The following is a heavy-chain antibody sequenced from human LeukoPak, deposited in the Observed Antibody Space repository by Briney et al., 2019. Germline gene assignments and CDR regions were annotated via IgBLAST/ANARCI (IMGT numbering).Heavy chain of an antibody. CDR1: RCTFTGNF. CDR3: ARNKSTTLGDY. CDR2: INPNSGAT. Sequence: ASVKVSCKASRCTFTGNFLHWVRQAPGQGLAWMGRINPNSGATQYGQKFQGRVTMTRDTSISTAYLELRSLRSDDTAVYYCARNKSTTLGDYWGQGTLVTVSS. D-gene: IGHD2-2*01. J-gene: IGHJ4*02. V-gene: IGHV1-2*06.